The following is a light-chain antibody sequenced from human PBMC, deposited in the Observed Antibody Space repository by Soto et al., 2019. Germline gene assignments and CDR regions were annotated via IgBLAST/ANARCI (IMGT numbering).Light chain of an antibody. J-gene: IGLJ2*01. V-gene: IGLV2-11*01. CDR2: DVS. CDR1: SSDVGGYNY. Sequence: QSALTQPRSVSGSPGQSVTISCTGTSSDVGGYNYVSWYQQHPGKAPKLMIYDVSKRPSGVPDRFSGSKSGNTASLTISGLQAEDEDDYYCCSYAGSYTSHVVFGGGTKLTVL. CDR3: CSYAGSYTSHVV.